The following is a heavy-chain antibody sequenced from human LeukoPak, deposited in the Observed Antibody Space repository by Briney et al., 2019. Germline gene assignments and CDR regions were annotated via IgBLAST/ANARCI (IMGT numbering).Heavy chain of an antibody. CDR1: GFTFSSYW. V-gene: IGHV3-74*01. CDR2: INSDGSST. Sequence: PSGGSLRLSCAASGFTFSSYWMHWVRQAPGKGLVWVSRINSDGSSTSYADSVKGRFTISRDNAKNTLYLQMNSLRAEDTAVYYCARDSRPYYYDSSGYALNVWGKGTTVTISS. J-gene: IGHJ6*04. D-gene: IGHD3-22*01. CDR3: ARDSRPYYYDSSGYALNV.